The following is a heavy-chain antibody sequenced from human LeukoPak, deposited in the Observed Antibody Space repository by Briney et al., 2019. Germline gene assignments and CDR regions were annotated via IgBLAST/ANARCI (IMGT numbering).Heavy chain of an antibody. CDR2: IYPGYSDA. CDR1: GYRLTNNW. J-gene: IGHJ5*02. D-gene: IGHD6-13*01. CDR3: VRFALSSSLDH. V-gene: IGHV5-51*01. Sequence: KAGESLKISCKISGYRLTNNWIGWVRQVPGKGLEWMGLIYPGYSDAKYSPSFQGQVTLSVDTSISTAYLQLGGLRASDTAIYYCVRFALSSSLDHWGQGTLVTVSS.